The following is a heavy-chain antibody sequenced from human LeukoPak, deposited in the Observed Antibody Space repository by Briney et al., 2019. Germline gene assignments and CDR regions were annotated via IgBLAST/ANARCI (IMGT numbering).Heavy chain of an antibody. CDR1: GFTFSSSA. CDR3: ARGVWNYYDSSGSSFDY. D-gene: IGHD3-22*01. J-gene: IGHJ4*02. V-gene: IGHV3-23*01. Sequence: PGGSLRLSCAASGFTFSSSAMSWVRQVPGKGLEWVSGISASGGSTSYADSVRGRFTISRDNSKNTLYVQMNSLRDEDTAVYYCARGVWNYYDSSGSSFDYWGQGTLVTVSS. CDR2: ISASGGST.